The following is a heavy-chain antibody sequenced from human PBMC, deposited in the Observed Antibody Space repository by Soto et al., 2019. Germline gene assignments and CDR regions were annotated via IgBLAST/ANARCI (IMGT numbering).Heavy chain of an antibody. CDR1: GFTVSSTY. V-gene: IGHV3-53*01. Sequence: GGSLRLSCAASGFTVSSTYLTWVRQAPGKGLEWVAILYTGTDTVYADSVKSRFTISRDSSKNTFYLQMNSLRAEDTAMYFCARSRHTGTYSGRFPDYWGQGSLVTVSS. CDR3: ARSRHTGTYSGRFPDY. J-gene: IGHJ4*02. D-gene: IGHD1-26*01. CDR2: LYTGTDT.